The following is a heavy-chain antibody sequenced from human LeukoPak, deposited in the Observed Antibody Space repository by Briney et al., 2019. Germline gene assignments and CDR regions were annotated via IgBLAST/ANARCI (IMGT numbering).Heavy chain of an antibody. D-gene: IGHD1-26*01. Sequence: GGSLRLSCAASGITFSSYAMTWVRQAPGRGLEWVSAISGSGGSTFYADSVKGRFTTSRDNSKNTLYLQMNSLRAEDTAVYYCASTLVGATSGPDYYFDHWGQGTLVTVSS. J-gene: IGHJ4*02. CDR3: ASTLVGATSGPDYYFDH. CDR1: GITFSSYA. V-gene: IGHV3-23*01. CDR2: ISGSGGST.